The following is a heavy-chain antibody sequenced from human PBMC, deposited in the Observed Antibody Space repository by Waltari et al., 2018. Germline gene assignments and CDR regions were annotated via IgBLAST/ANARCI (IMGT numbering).Heavy chain of an antibody. J-gene: IGHJ5*02. CDR3: ARADITMVRGVDP. Sequence: QVQLQESGPGLVKPSETLSLTCTVSGGSISSYYWSWIRQPPGKGLEWIGYIYYSGSTNYNPSPKSPVTISVDTSKNQFSLKLSSVTAADTAVYYCARADITMVRGVDPWGQGTLVTVSS. CDR2: IYYSGST. D-gene: IGHD3-10*01. V-gene: IGHV4-59*01. CDR1: GGSISSYY.